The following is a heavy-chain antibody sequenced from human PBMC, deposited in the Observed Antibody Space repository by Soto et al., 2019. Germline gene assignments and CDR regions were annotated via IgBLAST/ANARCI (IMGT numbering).Heavy chain of an antibody. D-gene: IGHD2-15*01. CDR1: GVTFSRYS. Sequence: QVQLVQSGAEVRKPGSSVKVSCTASGVTFSRYSINWVRQAPGQGLEWMGRIIPILGSANYAQKFQDRVTITAAESTSTAYMERSSLRSEDTAIYYCAGDQGTTYSHYYYAMDVWGQGSTVTVSS. V-gene: IGHV1-69*11. CDR3: AGDQGTTYSHYYYAMDV. CDR2: IIPILGSA. J-gene: IGHJ6*02.